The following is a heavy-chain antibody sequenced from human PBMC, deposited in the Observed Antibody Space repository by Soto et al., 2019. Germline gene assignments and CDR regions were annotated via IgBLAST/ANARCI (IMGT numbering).Heavy chain of an antibody. D-gene: IGHD3-10*01. CDR3: ARAAYYGSGSYSSSKGLYY. CDR2: THYSGST. V-gene: IGHV4-31*02. J-gene: IGHJ4*02. Sequence: WTWLRQYPGKGLEWIGHTHYSGSTDYNPSLKSRVTISVDTSKNQFSLKLSSVTAADTAMYYCARAAYYGSGSYSSSKGLYYWGQGTLVTVSS.